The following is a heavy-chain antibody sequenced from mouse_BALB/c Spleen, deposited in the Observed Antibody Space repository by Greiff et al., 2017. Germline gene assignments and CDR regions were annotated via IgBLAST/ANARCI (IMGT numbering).Heavy chain of an antibody. Sequence: QVQLQQSGAELVRPGVSVKISCKGSGYTFTDYAMHWVKQSHAKSLEWIGVISTYYGDASYNQKFKGKATMTVDKSSSTAYMELARLTSEDSAIYYCATITRGFAYWGQGTLVTVSA. CDR1: GYTFTDYA. CDR2: ISTYYGDA. J-gene: IGHJ3*01. CDR3: ATITRGFAY. V-gene: IGHV1S137*01. D-gene: IGHD2-4*01.